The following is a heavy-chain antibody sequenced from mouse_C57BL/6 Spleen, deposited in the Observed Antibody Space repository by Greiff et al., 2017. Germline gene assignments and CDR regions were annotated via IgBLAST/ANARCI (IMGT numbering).Heavy chain of an antibody. CDR2: IRLKSDNYAT. Sequence: EVKVEESGGGLVQPGGSMKLSCVASGFTFSNYWMNWVRQSPEKGLEWVAQIRLKSDNYATHYAESVKGRFTISRDDSKSSVYLQMNNLRAEDTGIDYCTVLTGTGDYFDYWGQGTTLTVSS. CDR3: TVLTGTGDYFDY. V-gene: IGHV6-3*01. D-gene: IGHD4-1*01. CDR1: GFTFSNYW. J-gene: IGHJ2*01.